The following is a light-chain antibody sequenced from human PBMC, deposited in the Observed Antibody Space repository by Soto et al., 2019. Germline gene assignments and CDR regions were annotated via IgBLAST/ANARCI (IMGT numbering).Light chain of an antibody. J-gene: IGKJ2*01. CDR2: GAS. V-gene: IGKV3-15*01. CDR3: QQYNNWPPYT. CDR1: QSVSSN. Sequence: EIVMTQSPATLSVSPGERATLSCSASQSVSSNLAWYQQKPGQAPMLLIYGASTSATGIPARFSGSGSGTEFTLTITSLQSEDFAVYYCQQYNNWPPYTFGQGTKLEIK.